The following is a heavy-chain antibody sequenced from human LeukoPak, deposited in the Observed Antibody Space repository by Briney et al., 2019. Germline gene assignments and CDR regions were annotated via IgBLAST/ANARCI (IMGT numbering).Heavy chain of an antibody. CDR3: ATDHSRGYSSSWDFDY. CDR2: FDPEDGET. D-gene: IGHD6-13*01. Sequence: GASVKVSCKVSGYTLTKLSMHWVRQAPGKGLEWMGGFDPEDGETIYAQKFQGRVTMTEDTSTDTAYMELSSLRSEDTAVYYCATDHSRGYSSSWDFDYWGQGTLVTVSS. CDR1: GYTLTKLS. V-gene: IGHV1-24*01. J-gene: IGHJ4*02.